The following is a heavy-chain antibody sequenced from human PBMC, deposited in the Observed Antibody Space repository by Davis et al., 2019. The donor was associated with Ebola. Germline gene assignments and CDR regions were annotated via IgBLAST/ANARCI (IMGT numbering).Heavy chain of an antibody. CDR1: GYTFTSYG. CDR2: ISAYNGNT. CDR3: ARDPPIVGATGGGD. Sequence: ASVKVSCKVSGYTFTSYGISWVRQAPGQGLEWMGWISAYNGNTNYAQKLQGRVTMTTDTSTSTAYMELRSLRSDDTAVYYCARDPPIVGATGGGDWGQGTLVTVSS. D-gene: IGHD1-26*01. J-gene: IGHJ4*02. V-gene: IGHV1-18*01.